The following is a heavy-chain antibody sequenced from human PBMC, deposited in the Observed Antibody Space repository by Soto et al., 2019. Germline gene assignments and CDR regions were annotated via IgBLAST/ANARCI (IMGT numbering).Heavy chain of an antibody. CDR1: GGSISGYD. Sequence: HSATMSLTCTLDGGSISGYDLRWIRNPPGMGLEWIGEINHSGSTNYNPSLKSRVAISVDTSKNQFSLKLSSVTAADTAVYYCARAGVPEAGNYYFDYWGQGNRVTVSS. CDR3: ARAGVPEAGNYYFDY. V-gene: IGHV4-34*01. CDR2: INHSGST. D-gene: IGHD6-13*01. J-gene: IGHJ4*02.